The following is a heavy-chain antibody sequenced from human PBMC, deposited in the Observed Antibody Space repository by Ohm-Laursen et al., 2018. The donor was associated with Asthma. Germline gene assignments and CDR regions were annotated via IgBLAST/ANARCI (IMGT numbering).Heavy chain of an antibody. D-gene: IGHD1-20*01. CDR1: GFTFDDYG. V-gene: IGHV3-20*04. CDR3: ASLYNWNDFDY. Sequence: SLRLSCSASGFTFDDYGMSWVRQAPGKGLEWVSGINWNGGSTGYADSVRGRFTISRDNAKNSLYLQMNSLRADDTAVYYCASLYNWNDFDYWGQGTLVTVSS. J-gene: IGHJ4*02. CDR2: INWNGGST.